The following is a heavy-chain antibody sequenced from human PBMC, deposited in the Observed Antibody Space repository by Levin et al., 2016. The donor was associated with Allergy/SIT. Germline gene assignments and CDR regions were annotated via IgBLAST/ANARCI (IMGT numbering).Heavy chain of an antibody. Sequence: SETLSLTCTVSGGSFSGYFWSWIRQPPGKRLEWVGYIYYDTGHTNYDSSLKSRVTISLDASMNQFSLQLSSVTAADTAVYYCARHSDYLRGFGYYYYEMDVWGPGTTVTVSS. D-gene: IGHD4-17*01. V-gene: IGHV4-59*08. J-gene: IGHJ6*02. CDR2: IYYDTGHT. CDR1: GGSFSGYF. CDR3: ARHSDYLRGFGYYYYEMDV.